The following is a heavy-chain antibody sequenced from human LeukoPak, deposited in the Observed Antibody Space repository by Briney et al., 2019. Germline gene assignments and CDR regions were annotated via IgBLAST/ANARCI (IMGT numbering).Heavy chain of an antibody. V-gene: IGHV4-39*07. Sequence: SETLSLTYTVSGGSISSSSYYWGWIRQPPGKGLEWIGSIYYSGSTYYNPSLKSRVTISVDTSKNQFSLKLSSVTAADTAVYYCASSTAVAGEVDAFDIWGQGTMVTVSS. CDR3: ASSTAVAGEVDAFDI. CDR1: GGSISSSSYY. J-gene: IGHJ3*02. CDR2: IYYSGST. D-gene: IGHD6-19*01.